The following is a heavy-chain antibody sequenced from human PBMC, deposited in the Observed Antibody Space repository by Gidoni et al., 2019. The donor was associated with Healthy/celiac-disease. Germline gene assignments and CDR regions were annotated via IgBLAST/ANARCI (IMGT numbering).Heavy chain of an antibody. CDR2: IYYSGST. V-gene: IGHV4-39*01. CDR1: GGSISSSSYY. CDR3: ARWGSGSYSPFDY. Sequence: QLQLQESGPGLVKPSETLSLTCTVSGGSISSSSYYWGWIRQPPGKGLEWIGSIYYSGSTYYNPSLKSRVTISVDTSKNQFSLKMSYVTAADTAVYYCARWGSGSYSPFDYWGQGTLVTVSS. D-gene: IGHD3-10*01. J-gene: IGHJ4*02.